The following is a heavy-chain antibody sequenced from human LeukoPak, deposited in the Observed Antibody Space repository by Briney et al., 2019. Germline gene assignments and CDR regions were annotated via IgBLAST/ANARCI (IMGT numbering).Heavy chain of an antibody. CDR3: ARDGYYYGSGSYYPYDY. D-gene: IGHD3-10*01. CDR2: ISAYNGNT. V-gene: IGHV1-18*01. Sequence: ASVKVSCKASGYTFTSYGISWVRQAPGQGLEWMGWISAYNGNTNYAQKFQGRVTITADKSTSTAYMELSSLRSEDTAVYYCARDGYYYGSGSYYPYDYWGQGTLVTVSS. J-gene: IGHJ4*02. CDR1: GYTFTSYG.